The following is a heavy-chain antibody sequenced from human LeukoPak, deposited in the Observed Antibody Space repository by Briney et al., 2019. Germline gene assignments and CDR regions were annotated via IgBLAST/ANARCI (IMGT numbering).Heavy chain of an antibody. D-gene: IGHD3-10*01. J-gene: IGHJ6*03. CDR3: ARAIRGSKIASRYYYYYMDV. CDR2: IIPLLGTP. Sequence: GASVKVSCKASGGTSNTSPITWVRQAPGQGLEWMGGIIPLLGTPNYAPKFQGRVTITVDKSTSTTYLELSSLRSEDTAVYYCARAIRGSKIASRYYYYYMDVWGKGTTVTVSS. CDR1: GGTSNTSP. V-gene: IGHV1-69*06.